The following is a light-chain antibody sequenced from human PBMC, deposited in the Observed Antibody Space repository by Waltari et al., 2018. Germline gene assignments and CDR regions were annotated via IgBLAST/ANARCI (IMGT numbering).Light chain of an antibody. J-gene: IGLJ2*01. Sequence: QSVLTQPPSVSAAPGQKVTISCSGRGSNIGNNPVSLYQQVPGTAPKLLIYDNNQRPSWIPDRFSGSQSGTSATLGITGLQTGDAADYYCATWSGSLRGVVFGGGTKLTVL. V-gene: IGLV1-51*01. CDR2: DNN. CDR3: ATWSGSLRGVV. CDR1: GSNIGNNP.